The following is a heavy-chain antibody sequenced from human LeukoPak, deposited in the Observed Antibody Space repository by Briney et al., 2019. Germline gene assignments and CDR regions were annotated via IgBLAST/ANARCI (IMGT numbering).Heavy chain of an antibody. CDR3: VISSGRKGGYYFDF. V-gene: IGHV3-74*01. CDR1: GFTFSSYW. D-gene: IGHD6-19*01. J-gene: IGHJ4*02. Sequence: GGSLRLSCAASGFTFSSYWMHWVRQAPGKGLVWVSRINSDGSSTSYADSVKGRFTISRDNAKNTLYLQMNSLRAEDTGVYYCVISSGRKGGYYFDFWGQGTLVTVSA. CDR2: INSDGSST.